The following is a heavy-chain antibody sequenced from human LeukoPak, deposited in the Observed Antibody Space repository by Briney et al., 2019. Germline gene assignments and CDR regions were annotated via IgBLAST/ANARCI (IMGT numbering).Heavy chain of an antibody. CDR3: ARPLHYYMDV. J-gene: IGHJ6*03. CDR1: GDSISDKW. V-gene: IGHV4-4*02. CDR2: IYHSGST. Sequence: SGTLSLTCTVSGDSISDKWWSWVRQPPGKGLEWIGEIYHSGSTNYNPSLKSRVTISVDKSMNHFSLNLSSVTAADTAVYYCARPLHYYMDVWGKGITVTVSS.